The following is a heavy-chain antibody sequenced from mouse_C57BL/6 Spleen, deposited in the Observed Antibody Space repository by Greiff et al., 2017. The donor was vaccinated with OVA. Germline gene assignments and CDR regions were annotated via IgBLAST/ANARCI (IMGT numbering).Heavy chain of an antibody. J-gene: IGHJ4*01. CDR3: ARGDYDGYAMDY. CDR2: FYPGSGST. Sequence: QVQLQQPGAELVKPGASVKMSCKASGYTFTSYWITWVKQRPGQGLEWIGDFYPGSGSTNYNEKFKSKATLTVDTSSSTAYMQLISLTSEDSAVYYCARGDYDGYAMDYWGQGTSVTVSS. D-gene: IGHD2-4*01. CDR1: GYTFTSYW. V-gene: IGHV1-55*01.